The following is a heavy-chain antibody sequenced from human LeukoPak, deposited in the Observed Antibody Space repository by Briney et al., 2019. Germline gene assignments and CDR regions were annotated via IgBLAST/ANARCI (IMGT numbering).Heavy chain of an antibody. CDR3: ARVVRELLWFGELLAHYYYMDV. Sequence: PSETLSLTCTVSGGSISSSSYYWGWIRQPPGKGLEWIGSVYYSGSTYYNPSLKSRVTISVDTSKNQFSLKLSSVTAADTAVYYCARVVRELLWFGELLAHYYYMDVWGKGTTVTISS. V-gene: IGHV4-39*07. CDR2: VYYSGST. J-gene: IGHJ6*03. D-gene: IGHD3-10*01. CDR1: GGSISSSSYY.